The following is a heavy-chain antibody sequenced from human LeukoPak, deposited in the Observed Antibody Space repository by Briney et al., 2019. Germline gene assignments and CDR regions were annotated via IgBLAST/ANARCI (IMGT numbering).Heavy chain of an antibody. CDR1: GYTFTSYG. V-gene: IGHV1-18*01. CDR3: ARGRMYDAFDI. J-gene: IGHJ3*02. CDR2: INGYNGNT. D-gene: IGHD2-15*01. Sequence: ASVKVSCKPSGYTFTSYGVTWVRQAPGQGLEWMGWINGYNGNTDYAQKLRGRVTMTTDASTSTSYMELGSLRSDDTAVYYCARGRMYDAFDIWGQGTMVTVSS.